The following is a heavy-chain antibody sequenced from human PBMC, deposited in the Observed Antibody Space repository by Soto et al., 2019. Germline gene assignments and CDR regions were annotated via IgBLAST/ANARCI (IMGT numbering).Heavy chain of an antibody. CDR3: AKDLVIMIVVVGTFGY. J-gene: IGHJ4*02. D-gene: IGHD3-22*01. CDR1: GFTFSNYG. V-gene: IGHV3-30*18. Sequence: QVQLVESGGGVVQPGRSLRLSCAASGFTFSNYGIHWVRQAPGKGLEWVVVISYDGSNKDYADSVKGRFTISRDNSKNTLYLQMNSLRAEDTAVYYCAKDLVIMIVVVGTFGYWGQGTQVTVSS. CDR2: ISYDGSNK.